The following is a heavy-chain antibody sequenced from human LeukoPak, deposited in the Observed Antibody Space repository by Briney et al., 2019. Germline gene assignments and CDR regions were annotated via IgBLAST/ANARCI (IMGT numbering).Heavy chain of an antibody. D-gene: IGHD5-18*01. CDR3: ANGPKAIQLTY. Sequence: GGSLRLSCAASGFTFSSYAMSWVRQAPGKGLEWVSAISGSGGSTYYAGSVKGRFTISRDNSKNTLYLQMNSLRAEDTAVYYCANGPKAIQLTYWGQGTLVTVSS. CDR2: ISGSGGST. J-gene: IGHJ4*02. CDR1: GFTFSSYA. V-gene: IGHV3-23*01.